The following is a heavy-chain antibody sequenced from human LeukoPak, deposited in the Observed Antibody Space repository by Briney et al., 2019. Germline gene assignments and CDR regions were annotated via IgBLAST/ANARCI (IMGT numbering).Heavy chain of an antibody. CDR2: IYYSGST. CDR3: ARVSAPGYSSSWFQGYGMDV. D-gene: IGHD6-13*01. CDR1: GGSISSSSYY. J-gene: IGHJ6*02. Sequence: SETLSLTCTVSGGSISSSSYYWGWIRQPPGKGLEWIGSIYYSGSTYYNPSLKSRVTISVDTSKNQFSLKLSSVTAADTAVYYCARVSAPGYSSSWFQGYGMDVWGQGTTVTVSS. V-gene: IGHV4-39*07.